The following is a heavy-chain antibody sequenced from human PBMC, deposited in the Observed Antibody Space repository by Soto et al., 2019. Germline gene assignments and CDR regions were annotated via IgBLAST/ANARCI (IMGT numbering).Heavy chain of an antibody. Sequence: GASVKVSCKASGYTFTNYYVQWVRQAPGQGLEWMGVIHPDGGHTTYSQKFQERVTMTRDTFTSTIYMELSTLRSEDTAVYYCARGDNDHWGQGTLVTVSS. CDR3: ARGDNDH. CDR1: GYTFTNYY. J-gene: IGHJ4*02. CDR2: IHPDGGHT. V-gene: IGHV1-46*01.